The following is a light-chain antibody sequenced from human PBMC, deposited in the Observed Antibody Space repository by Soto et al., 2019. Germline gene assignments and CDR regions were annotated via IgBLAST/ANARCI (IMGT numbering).Light chain of an antibody. J-gene: IGKJ2*01. CDR1: QSVSSSY. CDR2: GAS. CDR3: QQYGSSPRGT. V-gene: IGKV3-20*01. Sequence: EIVLTKSPGTLSLSLGEKATLSCRASQSVSSSYLAWYQQKPGQAPRLLIYGASNRATGIPDRFSGSGSGTDVTLSISRLEPEDFAVYYCQQYGSSPRGTFGQGTKLEIK.